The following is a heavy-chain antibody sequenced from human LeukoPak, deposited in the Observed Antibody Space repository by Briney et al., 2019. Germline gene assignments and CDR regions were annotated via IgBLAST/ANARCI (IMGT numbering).Heavy chain of an antibody. CDR1: GFTFSSYG. Sequence: GGSLRLSCAASGFTFSSYGMHWVRQAPGKGLEWVADIWYDGSHKYYADSVKGRFTISRDNSKNTLYLQMNSLRAEDTAVYYCAKDLRYYDSSGYGQFDYWGQGTLVTVSS. J-gene: IGHJ4*02. D-gene: IGHD3-22*01. CDR3: AKDLRYYDSSGYGQFDY. CDR2: IWYDGSHK. V-gene: IGHV3-33*06.